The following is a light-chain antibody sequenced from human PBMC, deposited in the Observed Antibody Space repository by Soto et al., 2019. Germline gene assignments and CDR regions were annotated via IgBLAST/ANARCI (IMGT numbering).Light chain of an antibody. J-gene: IGKJ4*01. Sequence: EIVLTQSPGTLSLSPGERATLSCRASQSVSSTYLAWYQQKPGQAPRLLIYGASSRATGIPDRFSGSGSGTDFTLTISRLEPEDFAVYCRQQYSSSRLTFGGGTKVEIK. CDR1: QSVSSTY. CDR3: QQYSSSRLT. V-gene: IGKV3-20*01. CDR2: GAS.